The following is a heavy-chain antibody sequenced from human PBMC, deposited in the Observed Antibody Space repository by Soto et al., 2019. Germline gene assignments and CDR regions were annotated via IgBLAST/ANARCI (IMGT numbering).Heavy chain of an antibody. V-gene: IGHV3-23*04. D-gene: IGHD3-3*01. CDR1: GFPFSSYA. CDR2: VGGSGGDT. CDR3: ARRTWRGRADY. J-gene: IGHJ4*02. Sequence: EVQLVASGGGLVQPGGSLRLSCAASGFPFSSYAMSWVRQAPGKGLEWVSAVGGSGGDTYYADSVKGRFTVSRDNAENTLYLQLNSLRVEDTAIYYCARRTWRGRADYWGQGILVTVSS.